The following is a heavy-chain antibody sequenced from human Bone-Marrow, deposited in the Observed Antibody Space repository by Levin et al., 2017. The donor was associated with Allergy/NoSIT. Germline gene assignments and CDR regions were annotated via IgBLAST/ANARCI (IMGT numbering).Heavy chain of an antibody. Sequence: VASVKVSCKASGGTFSSYAISWVRQAPGQGLEWMGGIIPIFGTANYAQKFQGRVTITADESTSTAYMELSSLRSEDTAVYYCARGNIIYCSSTSCPSDYYYYMDVWGKGTTVTVSS. J-gene: IGHJ6*03. CDR2: IIPIFGTA. V-gene: IGHV1-69*13. CDR1: GGTFSSYA. CDR3: ARGNIIYCSSTSCPSDYYYYMDV. D-gene: IGHD2-2*01.